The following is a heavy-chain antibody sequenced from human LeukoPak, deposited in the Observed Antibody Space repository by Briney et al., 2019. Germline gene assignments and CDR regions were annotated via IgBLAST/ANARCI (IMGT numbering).Heavy chain of an antibody. CDR3: AKGQGYCSGGSCSRAQYFDY. V-gene: IGHV3-23*01. CDR2: ISGSGGST. J-gene: IGHJ4*02. Sequence: PGGSLRLSCAASGFTFSSYAMSWVRQAPGKGLEWVSAISGSGGSTYYADSVKGRFTISRDNSKNTLYLQMNSLRAEDTAVYYCAKGQGYCSGGSCSRAQYFDYWGQGTLVTVSS. CDR1: GFTFSSYA. D-gene: IGHD2-15*01.